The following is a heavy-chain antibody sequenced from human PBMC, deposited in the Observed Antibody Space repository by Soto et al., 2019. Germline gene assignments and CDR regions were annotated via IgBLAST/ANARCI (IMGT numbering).Heavy chain of an antibody. J-gene: IGHJ6*02. Sequence: GGSLRLSCAASGFTFSSYAMSWVRQAPGKGLEWVSAISGSGGSTYYADSVKGRFTISRDNSKNTLYLQMNSLRAEDTAVYYCAKGAVPARRYYYGMDVWGQGTTVTVS. D-gene: IGHD6-6*01. CDR3: AKGAVPARRYYYGMDV. CDR1: GFTFSSYA. V-gene: IGHV3-23*01. CDR2: ISGSGGST.